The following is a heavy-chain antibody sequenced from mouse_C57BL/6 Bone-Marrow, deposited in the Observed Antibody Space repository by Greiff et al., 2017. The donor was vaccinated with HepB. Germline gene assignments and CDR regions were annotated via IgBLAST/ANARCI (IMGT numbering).Heavy chain of an antibody. J-gene: IGHJ4*01. D-gene: IGHD4-1*01. CDR2: IDPNSGGT. CDR1: GYTFTSYW. Sequence: QVQLQQPGAELVKPGASVKLSCTASGYTFTSYWMHWVQQRPGRGLEWIGRIDPNSGGTKYNEKFKSKATLTVDKPSSTAYMQLSSLTSEDSAVYDCAREDWVLYYAMDYWGQGTSVTVAS. V-gene: IGHV1-72*01. CDR3: AREDWVLYYAMDY.